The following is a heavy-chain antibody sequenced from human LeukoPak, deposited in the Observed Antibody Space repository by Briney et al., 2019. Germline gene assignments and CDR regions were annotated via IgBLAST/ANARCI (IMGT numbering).Heavy chain of an antibody. CDR3: ARTAGWSFGFDY. J-gene: IGHJ4*02. V-gene: IGHV4-31*03. CDR2: IYNSGTT. Sequence: SETLSLTCTVSGGSISSGCYYWTWIRQYPGKGLEWIGYIYNSGTTYYNPSLQSRVTISGDTSKNQFSLKLSSVTAADTAVYYCARTAGWSFGFDYWGQGTLVTVSS. CDR1: GGSISSGCYY. D-gene: IGHD1-26*01.